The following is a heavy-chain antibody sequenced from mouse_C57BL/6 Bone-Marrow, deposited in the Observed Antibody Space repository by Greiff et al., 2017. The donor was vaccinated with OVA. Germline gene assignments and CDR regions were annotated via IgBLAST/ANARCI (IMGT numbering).Heavy chain of an antibody. CDR2: IYPSDSET. Sequence: VQLQQSGAELVRPGSSAKLSCKASGYTFTSYWMDWVKQRPGHGLEWIGNIYPSDSETHYNQKFKDKNILTVDKSAITYYMQLTSLKSEDSAVDYCAPDYWGQGTTLTVSS. J-gene: IGHJ2*01. CDR3: APDY. CDR1: GYTFTSYW. V-gene: IGHV1-61*01.